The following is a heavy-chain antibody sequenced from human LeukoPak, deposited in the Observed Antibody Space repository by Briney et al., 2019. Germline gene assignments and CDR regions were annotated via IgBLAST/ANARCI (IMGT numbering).Heavy chain of an antibody. Sequence: NPSETLSLTCTVSGGSISTYHWSWIRQFPGKGLEWIGYVYYNGSTNYNPSLKSRVTISVDTSKNQFSLKLSSVTAADTAVYYCARGYSIAAAGIPFDYWGQGTLVTVSS. J-gene: IGHJ4*02. CDR2: VYYNGST. CDR1: GGSISTYH. D-gene: IGHD6-13*01. CDR3: ARGYSIAAAGIPFDY. V-gene: IGHV4-59*01.